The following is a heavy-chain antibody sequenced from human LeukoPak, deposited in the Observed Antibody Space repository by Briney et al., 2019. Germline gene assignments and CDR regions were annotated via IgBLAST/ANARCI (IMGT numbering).Heavy chain of an antibody. V-gene: IGHV3-7*01. D-gene: IGHD1-20*01. CDR3: ARRGNNWDDAFDV. J-gene: IGHJ3*01. CDR1: GFSFSTYW. Sequence: GGSLRLSCVGSGFSFSTYWMSWVRQAPGKGLEWVANIMQDGSEKNYVDSVKGRFTISRDNAKNSLYLQMNSLRAEDTAVYYCARRGNNWDDAFDVWGQGTMVTVSS. CDR2: IMQDGSEK.